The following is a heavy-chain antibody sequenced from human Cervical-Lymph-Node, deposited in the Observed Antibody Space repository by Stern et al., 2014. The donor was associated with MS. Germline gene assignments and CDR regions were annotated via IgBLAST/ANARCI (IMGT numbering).Heavy chain of an antibody. D-gene: IGHD6-13*01. J-gene: IGHJ5*02. V-gene: IGHV1-69*01. CDR2: INPIFGTA. CDR1: GGTFSSYA. Sequence: VQLVESGAEVKKPGSSVKGSCKAAGGTFSSYAISWVRQAPGQGLEWLGGINPIFGTANYAQKFQGRVTITADESTSTAYMELSSLRSEDTAVYYCAREGIAALRNWFDPWGQGTLFTVSS. CDR3: AREGIAALRNWFDP.